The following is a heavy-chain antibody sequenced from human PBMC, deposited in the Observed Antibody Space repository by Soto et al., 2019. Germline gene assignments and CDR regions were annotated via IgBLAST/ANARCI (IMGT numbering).Heavy chain of an antibody. D-gene: IGHD1-1*01. V-gene: IGHV1-69*13. CDR2: IIPIFGTP. J-gene: IGHJ6*02. CDR3: ASLATVPHNI. Sequence: PSVKVSCKASGGSFSSSAISWVRQAPGQGLEWMGRIIPIFGTPNYAQKFQGRVTITADESTSTAYMELSSLRSEDTAMYYCASLATVPHNIWGQGTTVTVS. CDR1: GGSFSSSA.